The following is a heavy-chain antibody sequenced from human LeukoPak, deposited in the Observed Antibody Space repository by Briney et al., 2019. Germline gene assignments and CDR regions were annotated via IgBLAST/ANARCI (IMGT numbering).Heavy chain of an antibody. CDR1: GFTFRNYA. Sequence: GRSLRLSCAASGFTFRNYAMSWVRQAPGKGLEWVSAISGSGGSTYYADSVKGRFTISRDNSKNTLYLQMNSLRAEDTAVYYCARDGLCGGDYWGQGTLVTVSS. CDR3: ARDGLCGGDY. J-gene: IGHJ4*02. CDR2: ISGSGGST. V-gene: IGHV3-23*01. D-gene: IGHD4-23*01.